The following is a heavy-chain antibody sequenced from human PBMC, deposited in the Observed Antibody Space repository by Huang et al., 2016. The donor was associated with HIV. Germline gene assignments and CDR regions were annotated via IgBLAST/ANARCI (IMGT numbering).Heavy chain of an antibody. Sequence: EVQLLESGGGLVQPGGSLRLSCAGSGFSFVSYAMRWVRQPPGKGLEWGSETSNSGSDKYYADSVKGRFTISRDNSKNTLYLQMNSLRAEDTAVYYCAKEASYIFWNGYPLASWGQGTLVTVSP. J-gene: IGHJ5*02. CDR3: AKEASYIFWNGYPLAS. CDR2: TSNSGSDK. CDR1: GFSFVSYA. D-gene: IGHD3-3*01. V-gene: IGHV3-23*01.